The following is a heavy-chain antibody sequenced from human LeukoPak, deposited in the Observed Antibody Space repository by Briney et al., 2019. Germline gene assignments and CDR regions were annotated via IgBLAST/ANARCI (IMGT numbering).Heavy chain of an antibody. J-gene: IGHJ4*02. CDR1: GYTFTSYY. Sequence: VASVKVSCKASGYTFTSYYMHWVRQAPGQGLEWMGIINPSGGSTSYAQKFQGRVTMTRDMSTSTVYMELSSLRSEDTAVYYCARDRFPYYYDSPAGSGPVDYWGQGTLVTVSS. D-gene: IGHD3-22*01. V-gene: IGHV1-46*01. CDR3: ARDRFPYYYDSPAGSGPVDY. CDR2: INPSGGST.